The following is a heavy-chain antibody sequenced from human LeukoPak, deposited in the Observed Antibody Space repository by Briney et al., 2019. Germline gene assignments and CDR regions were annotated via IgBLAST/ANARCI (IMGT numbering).Heavy chain of an antibody. D-gene: IGHD3-3*01. Sequence: GGSLRLSCAASGFTFSSYGMHWVRQAPGKGLEWVAVISYDGSNKYYADSVKGRLAISRDNSKNTLYLQMNSLRAEDTAVYYCAKDLIRGWDFWSGYPTPHGMDVWGQGTTVTVSS. CDR2: ISYDGSNK. CDR3: AKDLIRGWDFWSGYPTPHGMDV. V-gene: IGHV3-30*18. CDR1: GFTFSSYG. J-gene: IGHJ6*02.